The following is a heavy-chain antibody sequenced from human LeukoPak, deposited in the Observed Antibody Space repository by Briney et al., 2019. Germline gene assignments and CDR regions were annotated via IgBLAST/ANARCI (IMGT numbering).Heavy chain of an antibody. Sequence: GGSLRLSCAASGFAFTTHSMYWVRQAPGQGLEWVSSISGSSNYIYYADSVKGRFTISRDKGKNSLYLQMNSLRAEDTAVYFCASLRHCFSGTGYSRLDYWGRGCLVTVSS. D-gene: IGHD6-25*01. CDR2: ISGSSNYI. CDR3: ASLRHCFSGTGYSRLDY. CDR1: GFAFTTHS. V-gene: IGHV3-21*01. J-gene: IGHJ4*02.